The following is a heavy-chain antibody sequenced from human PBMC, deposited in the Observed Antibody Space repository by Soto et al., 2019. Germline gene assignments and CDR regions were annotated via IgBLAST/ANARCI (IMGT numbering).Heavy chain of an antibody. CDR3: AREENCSDGICYSEYFQR. CDR2: VNPSGGCT. Sequence: QVQLVQSGAEVKKPGASVKVSCKASGYIFTAYSMHWVRQAPGQGLEWMGVVNPSGGCTNYAQKFQRSITMTRNTSTSTVYMDLSTLTSEDTAVYYCAREENCSDGICYSEYFQRWGQGTLVSVSS. V-gene: IGHV1-46*01. J-gene: IGHJ1*01. D-gene: IGHD2-15*01. CDR1: GYIFTAYS.